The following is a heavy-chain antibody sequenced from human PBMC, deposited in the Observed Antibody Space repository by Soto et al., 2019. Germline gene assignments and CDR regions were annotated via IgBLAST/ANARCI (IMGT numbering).Heavy chain of an antibody. V-gene: IGHV1-58*02. D-gene: IGHD1-1*01. CDR3: AAAEVPVGHFDY. CDR2: IVVGSGNT. J-gene: IGHJ4*02. Sequence: SVKVSCKASGFTFTSSAMQWVRQARGQRLEWIGWIVVGSGNTNYAQKFQERVTITRDMSTSTAYMELSSLRSEDTAVYYCAAAEVPVGHFDYWGQGTLVTVSS. CDR1: GFTFTSSA.